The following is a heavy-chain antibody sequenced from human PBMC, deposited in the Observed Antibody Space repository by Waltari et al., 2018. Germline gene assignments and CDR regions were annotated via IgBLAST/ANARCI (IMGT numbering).Heavy chain of an antibody. D-gene: IGHD5-18*01. V-gene: IGHV4-59*01. CDR2: IYYSGST. CDR3: ARGGGRYSYGYLAPANWFDP. J-gene: IGHJ5*02. Sequence: QVQLQESGPGLVKPSETLSLTCTVSGGSISSYYWSWIRQPPGKGLEWIGYIYYSGSTKYNPSLKSRVTISVDTSKNQLSLKLSSVTAADTAVYFCARGGGRYSYGYLAPANWFDPWGQGTLVTVSS. CDR1: GGSISSYY.